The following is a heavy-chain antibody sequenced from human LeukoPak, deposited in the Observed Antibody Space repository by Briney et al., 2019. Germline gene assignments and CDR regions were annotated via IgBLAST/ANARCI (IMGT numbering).Heavy chain of an antibody. J-gene: IGHJ4*02. V-gene: IGHV3-23*01. CDR2: AGTATDT. CDR1: GFTFSNFA. D-gene: IGHD3-16*01. Sequence: GGSLRLSCAASGFTFSNFAMSWFRQAPGRGLEWVSAAGTATDTSYADSVKGRFTTSRDNSKNTLYLQMNSLGAEDTAVYYCAKEGSRRRFDFDSWGRGTLVTVSS. CDR3: AKEGSRRRFDFDS.